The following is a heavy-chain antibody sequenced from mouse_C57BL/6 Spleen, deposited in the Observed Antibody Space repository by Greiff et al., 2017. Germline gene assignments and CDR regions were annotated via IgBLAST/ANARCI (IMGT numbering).Heavy chain of an antibody. V-gene: IGHV1-80*01. CDR2: IYPGDGDT. Sequence: VKLMESGAELVKPGASVKISCKASGYAFSSYWMNWVKQRPGKGLEWIGQIYPGDGDTNYNGKFKGKATLTADKSSSTAYMQLSSLTSEDSAVYFCARYYGSSYFDYWGQGTTLTVSS. D-gene: IGHD1-1*01. CDR3: ARYYGSSYFDY. J-gene: IGHJ2*01. CDR1: GYAFSSYW.